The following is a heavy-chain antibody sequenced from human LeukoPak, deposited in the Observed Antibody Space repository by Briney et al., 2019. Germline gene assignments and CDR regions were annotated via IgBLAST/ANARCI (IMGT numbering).Heavy chain of an antibody. V-gene: IGHV3-21*01. CDR3: VRERAYDSSGYYYYFDY. CDR2: ISSGGSYI. Sequence: GGSLRLSCAASGFTFSTYSMNWIRQAPGKGLEWVSSISSGGSYIYYADSVKGRFTISRDNAKSSLYLQMNSLSAEDTAVYSCVRERAYDSSGYYYYFDYWGQGTLVTVSS. CDR1: GFTFSTYS. D-gene: IGHD3-22*01. J-gene: IGHJ4*02.